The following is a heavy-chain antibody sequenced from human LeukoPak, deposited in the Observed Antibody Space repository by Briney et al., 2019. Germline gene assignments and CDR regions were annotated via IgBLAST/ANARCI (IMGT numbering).Heavy chain of an antibody. CDR2: IDPSDSYT. CDR1: GYSFTSYW. CDR3: ARGRDVVAATSSDY. V-gene: IGHV5-10-1*01. Sequence: GESLKISCKGSGYSFTSYWISWVRQMPGKGLEWMGRIDPSDSYTNYSPSFQGHVTISADKSISTAYLQWSSLKASDTAMYYSARGRDVVAATSSDYWGQGTLVTVSS. J-gene: IGHJ4*02. D-gene: IGHD2-15*01.